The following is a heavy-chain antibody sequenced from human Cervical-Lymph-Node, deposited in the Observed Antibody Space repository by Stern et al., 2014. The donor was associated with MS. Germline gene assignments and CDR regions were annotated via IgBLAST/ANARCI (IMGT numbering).Heavy chain of an antibody. D-gene: IGHD3-22*01. V-gene: IGHV3-74*02. CDR3: ARKGLLRTADY. CDR1: GFTFSSYW. CDR2: INDDGSST. J-gene: IGHJ4*02. Sequence: EVQLVESGGGLVQPGGSLRLSCAASGFTFSSYWMHWVRQAPGKGLVWVSRINDDGSSTSYADSVKGRFTISRDNTKNTLYLQMNSLRGEDTAVYYCARKGLLRTADYWGQGTLVTVSS.